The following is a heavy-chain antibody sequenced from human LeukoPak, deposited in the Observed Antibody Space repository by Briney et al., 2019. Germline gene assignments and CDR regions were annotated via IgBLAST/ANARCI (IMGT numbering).Heavy chain of an antibody. CDR1: GFSFSSFW. CDR2: IKENGNEQ. CDR3: ARGPGDFDASDI. J-gene: IGHJ3*02. Sequence: GGSLRLYCAASGFSFSSFWMSWVRQPPGKGPEWVAHIKENGNEQYYADSVKGRFTISRDNAQKSLWLQMNSLRVEDTAVYYCARGPGDFDASDIWGQGTMVTVSS. V-gene: IGHV3-7*01. D-gene: IGHD1-14*01.